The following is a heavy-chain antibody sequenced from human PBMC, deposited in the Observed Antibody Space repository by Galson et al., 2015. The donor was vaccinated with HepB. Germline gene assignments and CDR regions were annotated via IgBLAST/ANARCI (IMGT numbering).Heavy chain of an antibody. J-gene: IGHJ4*02. CDR3: AKGGSSGWYAVY. CDR1: GFTFSSYG. V-gene: IGHV3-30*18. D-gene: IGHD6-19*01. CDR2: ISYDGSNK. Sequence: SLRLSCAASGFTFSSYGMHWVRQAPGKGLEWVAVISYDGSNKYYADSVKGRFTISRDNSKNTLYLQMNSLRAEDTAVYYCAKGGSSGWYAVYWGQGTLVTVSS.